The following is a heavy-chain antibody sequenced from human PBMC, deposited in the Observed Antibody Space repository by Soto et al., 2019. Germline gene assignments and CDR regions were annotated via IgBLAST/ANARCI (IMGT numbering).Heavy chain of an antibody. Sequence: PRGSLRLSCAASGLTFSNYWMRWVRQAPGQGLVWVSRISNDGTITDYADSVKGRFTVSRDNAKNTQSLQMDSLRSEDTAVYFCASAVDYDFWSGTTHYGLDVWGQGTTVTVSS. CDR1: GLTFSNYW. CDR3: ASAVDYDFWSGTTHYGLDV. J-gene: IGHJ6*02. V-gene: IGHV3-74*01. CDR2: ISNDGTIT. D-gene: IGHD3-3*01.